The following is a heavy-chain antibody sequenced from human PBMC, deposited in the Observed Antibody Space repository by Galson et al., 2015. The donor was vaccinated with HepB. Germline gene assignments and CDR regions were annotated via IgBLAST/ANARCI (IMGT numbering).Heavy chain of an antibody. Sequence: SLRLSCAASGFTFSSYAMSWVRQAPGKGLEWVSAISGSGGSTYYADSVKGRFTISRDNSKNTLYLQMNSLRAEDTAVYYCAEIAGGNSARIDYWGQGTLVTVSS. D-gene: IGHD4-23*01. V-gene: IGHV3-23*01. CDR1: GFTFSSYA. J-gene: IGHJ4*02. CDR2: ISGSGGST. CDR3: AEIAGGNSARIDY.